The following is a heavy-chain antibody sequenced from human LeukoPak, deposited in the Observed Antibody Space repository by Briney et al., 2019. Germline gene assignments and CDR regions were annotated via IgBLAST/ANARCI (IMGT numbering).Heavy chain of an antibody. J-gene: IGHJ4*02. D-gene: IGHD3-22*01. CDR3: ARRSTYYDSSGYQGYYFDY. CDR1: GFTFDDYG. V-gene: IGHV3-20*04. Sequence: GGSLRLSCAASGFTFDDYGMSWVRKAPSKGLDWVSGISWNGDSTGYADSVKGRVTISRDNAKNSLYMQMSSLRAEDTALYYCARRSTYYDSSGYQGYYFDYWGQGTLVTVSS. CDR2: ISWNGDST.